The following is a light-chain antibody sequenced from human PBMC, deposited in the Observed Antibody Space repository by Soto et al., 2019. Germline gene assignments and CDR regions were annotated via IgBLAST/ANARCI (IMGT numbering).Light chain of an antibody. J-gene: IGKJ1*01. CDR2: GAS. CDR3: HHYNNWPRT. CDR1: QSFNSIY. V-gene: IGKV3-15*01. Sequence: EIVMTQSPGTLSLSPGERATLSCRASQSFNSIYLAWYQQKPGQAPRLLIYGASTRATGIPARFSGSGSGTEFTLTISSLQSEDFAVYYCHHYNNWPRTFGQGTKVDIK.